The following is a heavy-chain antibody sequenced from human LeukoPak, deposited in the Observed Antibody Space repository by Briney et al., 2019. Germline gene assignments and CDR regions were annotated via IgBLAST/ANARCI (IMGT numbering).Heavy chain of an antibody. V-gene: IGHV3-66*01. CDR3: ASLSPRPTGTHDH. Sequence: GGSLRLSCAVYGLSFSSNTMSWVCQAPGKGLEWVSVIYSGGSTYYADSVKGRFTISRDNSKNTLYLQMNSLRAEDTAVYYCASLSPRPTGTHDHWGQGTLVTVSS. J-gene: IGHJ4*02. CDR2: IYSGGST. CDR1: GLSFSSNT. D-gene: IGHD3-9*01.